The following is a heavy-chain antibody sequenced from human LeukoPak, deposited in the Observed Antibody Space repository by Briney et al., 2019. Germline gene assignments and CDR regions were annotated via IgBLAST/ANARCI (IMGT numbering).Heavy chain of an antibody. D-gene: IGHD3-3*01. J-gene: IGHJ5*02. CDR2: ISGSGGRT. CDR1: GFTFSSYS. Sequence: GGSLRLSCAASGFTFSSYSMNWVRQAPGKGLEWVSGISGSGGRTHNADSVKGRFTISRDNSKNTLFLQMNSLRVEDTAVYYCAKDSGASAYDFWRAWGQGTLVTVSS. CDR3: AKDSGASAYDFWRA. V-gene: IGHV3-23*01.